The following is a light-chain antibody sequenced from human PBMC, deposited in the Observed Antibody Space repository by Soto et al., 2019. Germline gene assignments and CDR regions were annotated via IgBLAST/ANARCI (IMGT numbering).Light chain of an antibody. CDR2: WAS. CDR1: QSVLYSSINKNY. Sequence: DIVMTQSPDSLAVSLGERATINCKSSQSVLYSSINKNYLAWYQQKPGQPPKLLIYWASTRESGVPDRFSGSGSGTDFTLTITSLQAEDVAVYYCQQYYSTPPTLGQRTKVEIK. J-gene: IGKJ1*01. CDR3: QQYYSTPPT. V-gene: IGKV4-1*01.